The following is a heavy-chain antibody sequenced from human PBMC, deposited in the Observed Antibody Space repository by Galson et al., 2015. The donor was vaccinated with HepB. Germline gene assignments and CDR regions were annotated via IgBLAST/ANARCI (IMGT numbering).Heavy chain of an antibody. CDR2: ISSTSSTI. V-gene: IGHV3-48*04. D-gene: IGHD2-15*01. CDR3: ASDDWSMGILFQY. Sequence: SLRLYCAASGFSFSTYNMNWVRQAPGKGLECVSYISSTSSTIYYADSVKGRFTISRDNAKNSLYLQLHSLRAEDTAVYYCASDDWSMGILFQYWGQGTRVTVSS. CDR1: GFSFSTYN. J-gene: IGHJ4*02.